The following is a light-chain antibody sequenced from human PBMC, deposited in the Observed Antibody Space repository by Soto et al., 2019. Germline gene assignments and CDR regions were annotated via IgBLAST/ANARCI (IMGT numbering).Light chain of an antibody. J-gene: IGLJ1*01. CDR3: CSYAGSNYV. Sequence: SVLPQPASVSGSPGQSITISCTGTSSDVGNYNLVSWYQHHPGKAPKLMIYEVSKRPSGVSNRFSGSESGDTASLTISGLQAEDEADYYCCSYAGSNYVFGTGTKVTVL. V-gene: IGLV2-23*02. CDR2: EVS. CDR1: SSDVGNYNL.